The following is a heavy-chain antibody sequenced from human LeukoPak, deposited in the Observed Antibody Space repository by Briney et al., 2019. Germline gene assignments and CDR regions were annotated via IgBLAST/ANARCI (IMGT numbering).Heavy chain of an antibody. D-gene: IGHD3-22*01. J-gene: IGHJ4*02. CDR1: GYTFTSYY. Sequence: ASVKVSCKASGYTFTSYYMHWVRQAPGQGLGWMGIINPSGGSTSYAQKFQGRVTMTRDTSTSTVYMELSSLRSEDTAVYYCARDLGFNYDSSGYYDFDYWGQGTLVTVSS. CDR2: INPSGGST. CDR3: ARDLGFNYDSSGYYDFDY. V-gene: IGHV1-46*01.